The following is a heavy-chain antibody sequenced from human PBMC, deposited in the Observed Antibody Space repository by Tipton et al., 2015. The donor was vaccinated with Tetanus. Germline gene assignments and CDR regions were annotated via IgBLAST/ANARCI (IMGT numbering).Heavy chain of an antibody. Sequence: TLSLTCTVTGGSINSAGFYWNWIRQHPEKGLEWIGYIYYNGDTSYNPSLRSRVVMSLDTSKKQFSLKLASATAADTAVYFCARANFDFSRKGPFDSWGQGILVIVSA. CDR3: ARANFDFSRKGPFDS. CDR1: GGSINSAGFY. D-gene: IGHD3-3*01. J-gene: IGHJ4*02. CDR2: IYYNGDT. V-gene: IGHV4-31*03.